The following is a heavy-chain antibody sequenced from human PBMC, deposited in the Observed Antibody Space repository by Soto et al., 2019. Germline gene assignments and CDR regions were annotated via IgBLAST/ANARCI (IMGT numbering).Heavy chain of an antibody. CDR3: AKAQTQGWGYLDY. Sequence: GGSLRLSCAASGLTFSNYAMNWVRQAPGKGLEWVPVISGSGDITFYADSVKGRFTISRDSSTNTLYLQMDGLRAEDTAVYYCAKAQTQGWGYLDYWGQGTPVTVSS. V-gene: IGHV3-23*01. CDR2: ISGSGDIT. CDR1: GLTFSNYA. J-gene: IGHJ4*02. D-gene: IGHD6-19*01.